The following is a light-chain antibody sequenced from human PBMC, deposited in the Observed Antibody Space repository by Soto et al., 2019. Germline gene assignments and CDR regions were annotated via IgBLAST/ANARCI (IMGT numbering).Light chain of an antibody. J-gene: IGLJ2*01. CDR2: EVT. CDR1: RDDIGAYDY. CDR3: NSYTNSSALV. V-gene: IGLV2-14*01. Sequence: QSPLTQPGSVSCSPGQSITISCAGTRDDIGAYDYVSLYQQHPGNAPKLLVYEVTNRPSGVSDRFSGSKSGNTASLTISGLQAEDEADYYCNSYTNSSALVFGGGTKVTVL.